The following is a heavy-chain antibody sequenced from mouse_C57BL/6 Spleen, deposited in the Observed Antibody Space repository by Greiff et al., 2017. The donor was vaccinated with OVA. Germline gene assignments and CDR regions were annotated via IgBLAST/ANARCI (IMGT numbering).Heavy chain of an antibody. CDR3: ARLRYDYESY. Sequence: VQLQQPGAELVRPGTSVKLSCKASGYTFTSYWMHWVKQRPGQGLEWIGVIDPSDSYTNYNQKFKGKATLTVDTSSSTAYMQLSSLTSEDSAVYYCARLRYDYESYWGQGTTLTVSS. CDR2: IDPSDSYT. J-gene: IGHJ2*01. D-gene: IGHD2-4*01. V-gene: IGHV1-59*01. CDR1: GYTFTSYW.